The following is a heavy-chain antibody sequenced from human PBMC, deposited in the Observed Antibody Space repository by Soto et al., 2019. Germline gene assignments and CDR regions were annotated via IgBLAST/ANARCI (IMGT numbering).Heavy chain of an antibody. CDR2: IYYSGST. CDR3: ARRWGRSFDY. D-gene: IGHD2-15*01. CDR1: GGSISSYY. V-gene: IGHV4-59*08. J-gene: IGHJ4*02. Sequence: SETLSLTCTVSGGSISSYYWSWIRQPPGKGLEWIGYIYYSGSTNYNPSLKSRVTISVDTSKDQFSLKLSSVTAADTAVYYCARRWGRSFDYWGQGTLVTVSS.